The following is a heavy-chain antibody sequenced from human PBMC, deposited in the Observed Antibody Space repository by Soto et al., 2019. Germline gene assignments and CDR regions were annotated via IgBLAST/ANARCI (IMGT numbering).Heavy chain of an antibody. D-gene: IGHD2-8*01. CDR3: ASHQSMVLMVPFDY. V-gene: IGHV1-69*06. CDR2: IIPIFGTA. J-gene: IGHJ4*02. Sequence: SVKVSCKASEGTFSSYAISWVRQAPGQGLEWMGGIIPIFGTANYAQKFQGRVTITADKSTSTAYMELSSLRSEDTAVYYCASHQSMVLMVPFDYWGQGTLVTVSS. CDR1: EGTFSSYA.